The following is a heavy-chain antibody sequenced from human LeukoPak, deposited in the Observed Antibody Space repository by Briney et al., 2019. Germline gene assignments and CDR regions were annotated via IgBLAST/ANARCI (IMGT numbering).Heavy chain of an antibody. CDR3: ARDYCSGPKCYFDY. CDR2: ITSSSTV. Sequence: GGSLRLSCAASGFTFSDYYMSWIRQAPGKGLEWVSYITSSSTVYYAGSVKGRFTISRDNAKNSLFLQMNSLRAEDTAVYYCARDYCSGPKCYFDYWGQGALVTVSS. CDR1: GFTFSDYY. D-gene: IGHD2-15*01. J-gene: IGHJ4*02. V-gene: IGHV3-69-1*01.